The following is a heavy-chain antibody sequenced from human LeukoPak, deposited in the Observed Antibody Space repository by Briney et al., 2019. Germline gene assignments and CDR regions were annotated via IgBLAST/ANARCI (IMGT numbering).Heavy chain of an antibody. CDR2: ISSSTSYT. J-gene: IGHJ3*02. Sequence: PGGSLRLSCAASGFTVSNNYMSWVRQAPGKGLEWVSYISSSTSYTKYADSVKGRFTISRDNAKNSLYLQMNSLRAEDTAVYYCARPRGHDDAFDIWGQGTMVTVSS. CDR1: GFTVSNNY. D-gene: IGHD1-26*01. V-gene: IGHV3-11*06. CDR3: ARPRGHDDAFDI.